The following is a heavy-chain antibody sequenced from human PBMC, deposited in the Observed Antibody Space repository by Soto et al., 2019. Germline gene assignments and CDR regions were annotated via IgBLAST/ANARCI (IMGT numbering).Heavy chain of an antibody. J-gene: IGHJ5*02. V-gene: IGHV1-46*01. D-gene: IGHD6-6*01. CDR2: INPSGGST. CDR1: GYTFTSYY. Sequence: GASVKVSCKASGYTFTSYYMHWVRQAPGQGLEWMGIINPSGGSTSYAQKFQGRVTMTRDTSTSTVYMELSSLRSEDTAVYYCARDRGIAARRNWFDPWGQGTLVTVSS. CDR3: ARDRGIAARRNWFDP.